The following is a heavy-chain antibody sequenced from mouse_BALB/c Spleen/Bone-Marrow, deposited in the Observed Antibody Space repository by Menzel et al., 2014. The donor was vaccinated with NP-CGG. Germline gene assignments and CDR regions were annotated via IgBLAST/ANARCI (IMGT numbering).Heavy chain of an antibody. V-gene: IGHV4-1*02. CDR3: ARPDYYGYLNY. D-gene: IGHD1-1*01. CDR1: GFDFSRYW. J-gene: IGHJ2*01. CDR2: INPDSSTI. Sequence: VQLQQSGGGLVQPGESLKLSCAASGFDFSRYWMSWVRQAPGKGLEWIGEINPDSSTINYTPSLKDKFIISRDNAKNTLYLRLNKVRSEDTALYYCARPDYYGYLNYWGQGTTLTVSS.